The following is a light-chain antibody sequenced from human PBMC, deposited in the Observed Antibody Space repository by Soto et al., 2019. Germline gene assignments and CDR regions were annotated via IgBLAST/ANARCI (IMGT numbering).Light chain of an antibody. CDR1: QSLVHSDGIAY. CDR3: MQGTHWPWT. J-gene: IGKJ1*01. Sequence: DVALSQTPLSLPVTLGQPASISCRSNQSLVHSDGIAYFSWFQQRPGQSPRRLIDKVSNRDSGVPDRFSGSGSGTDFTLKISRVEAEDVGVYYCMQGTHWPWTFGQGTKVDIK. CDR2: KVS. V-gene: IGKV2-30*02.